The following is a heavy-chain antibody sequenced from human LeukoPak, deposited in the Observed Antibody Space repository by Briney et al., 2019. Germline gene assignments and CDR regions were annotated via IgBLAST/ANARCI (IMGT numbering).Heavy chain of an antibody. D-gene: IGHD4-23*01. CDR1: GGSIDSGSFY. V-gene: IGHV4-39*01. J-gene: IGHJ4*02. CDR3: ARGDRLHAGGNGPDY. Sequence: SETLSLTCIVSGGSIDSGSFYWAWIRQPPGEGLEWIGRLHYSGSTYYNPSLKSRVTISVDTSKNQFSLRLNSVAAADTAVYYCARGDRLHAGGNGPDYWGQGILVTVSS. CDR2: LHYSGST.